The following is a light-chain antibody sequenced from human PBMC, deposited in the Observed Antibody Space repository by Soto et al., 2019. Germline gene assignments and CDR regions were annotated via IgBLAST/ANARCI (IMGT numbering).Light chain of an antibody. J-gene: IGLJ3*02. CDR2: EGS. CDR1: SSDIGGYEY. V-gene: IGLV2-23*01. Sequence: QSVLTQPASVSGSPGQSITISCTGTSSDIGGYEYVSWYQQHPGKAPRLMIYEGSKRPSGVSNRFSGSKSSNTPSLTISGLQAEDEADYYCCSYAGGSTWVFGGGTKLTVL. CDR3: CSYAGGSTWV.